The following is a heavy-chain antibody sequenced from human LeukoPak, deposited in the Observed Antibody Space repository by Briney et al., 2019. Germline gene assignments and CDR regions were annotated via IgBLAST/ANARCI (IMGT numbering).Heavy chain of an antibody. CDR2: INPNSGVT. CDR1: GYTFTGYY. CDR3: ARTPVDTAMVLWWFDP. V-gene: IGHV1-2*06. Sequence: GASVKVSCKASGYTFTGYYMHWVRQAPGQGLEWMGRINPNSGVTNYAQKFRGRVTMTRDTSISTAYMELSRLRSDDTAVYYCARTPVDTAMVLWWFDPWGQGTLVTVSS. D-gene: IGHD5-18*01. J-gene: IGHJ5*02.